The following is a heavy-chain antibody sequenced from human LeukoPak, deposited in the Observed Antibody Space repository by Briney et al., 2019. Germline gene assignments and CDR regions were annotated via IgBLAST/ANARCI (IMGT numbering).Heavy chain of an antibody. J-gene: IGHJ5*02. D-gene: IGHD6-13*01. CDR1: RLTFEDYG. CDR2: ITGNGVST. Sequence: GGSLRLSCAASRLTFEDYGMHWVRQAPGKGLEWVTLITGNGVSTYYADSVKGRFTISRDNSKNSLYLQMNSLRTEDTALYYCAKCVYSNIYYWFDPWGQGTLVSVSS. CDR3: AKCVYSNIYYWFDP. V-gene: IGHV3-43*02.